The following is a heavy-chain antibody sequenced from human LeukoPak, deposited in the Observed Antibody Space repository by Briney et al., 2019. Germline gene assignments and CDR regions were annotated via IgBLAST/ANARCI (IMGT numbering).Heavy chain of an antibody. V-gene: IGHV4-59*11. D-gene: IGHD3-3*01. J-gene: IGHJ6*03. CDR1: GGSISSHY. CDR3: ARVRGLKYYDFRSGYYSSHYYYYMDV. CDR2: IYYSGST. Sequence: SETLSLTCTVSGGSISSHYWSWIRQPPGKGLEWIGYIYYSGSTNYNPSLKSRVTISVDTSKNQFSLKLSSVTAADTAVYYCARVRGLKYYDFRSGYYSSHYYYYMDVWGKGTTVTVSS.